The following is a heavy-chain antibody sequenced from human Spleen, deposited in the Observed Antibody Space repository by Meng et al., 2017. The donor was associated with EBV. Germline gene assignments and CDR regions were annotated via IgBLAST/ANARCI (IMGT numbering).Heavy chain of an antibody. V-gene: IGHV4-34*01. J-gene: IGHJ4*02. CDR3: ARRGGVDY. CDR2: INHSGST. CDR1: GGSFSGNY. D-gene: IGHD3-16*01. Sequence: QVQLQQWGAGLLKPSETLSLTCAVYGGSFSGNYWSWIRQPPGKGLEWIGEINHSGSTNYNPSLKSRVTISLDTSKNQFSLNLTSVTAADTAVYYCARRGGVDYWGQGTLVTVSS.